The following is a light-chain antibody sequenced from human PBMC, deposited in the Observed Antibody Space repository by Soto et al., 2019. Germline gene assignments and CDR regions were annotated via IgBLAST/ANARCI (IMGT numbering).Light chain of an antibody. Sequence: EIVLTQSPGTLSLSPGEGATLSCRASQSVYNNYLAWYQQKPGQAPRLLISGASIRATGIPDRFSGSGSGTDFTLTISCLQSEDFATYYCQQYYSFPPTFGGGTKVDIK. CDR2: GAS. CDR3: QQYYSFPPT. CDR1: QSVYNNY. J-gene: IGKJ4*01. V-gene: IGKV3-20*01.